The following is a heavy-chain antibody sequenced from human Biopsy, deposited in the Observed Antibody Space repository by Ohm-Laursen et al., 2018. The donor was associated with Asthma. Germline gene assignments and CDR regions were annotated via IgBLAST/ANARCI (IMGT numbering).Heavy chain of an antibody. CDR2: IIPIFGIA. D-gene: IGHD2-2*01. J-gene: IGHJ4*02. CDR3: ARGPEYVRSSGALDY. CDR1: GGTFSSYA. V-gene: IGHV1-69*17. Sequence: SSVKVSCKASGGTFSSYAISWVRQAPGQGLEWMGGIIPIFGIANYAQKFQGRVTITADKSTSTAYMELSSLRSEDTALYYCARGPEYVRSSGALDYWGQGTLVTVSS.